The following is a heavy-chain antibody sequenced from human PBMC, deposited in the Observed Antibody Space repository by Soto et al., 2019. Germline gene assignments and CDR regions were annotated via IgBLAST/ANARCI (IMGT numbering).Heavy chain of an antibody. V-gene: IGHV1-46*01. J-gene: IGHJ4*01. D-gene: IGHD3-22*01. CDR1: GYTFTSYY. CDR3: ARVPGSTMINGSFDY. Sequence: QVQLVQSGAEVKKPGASVKVSCKAAGYTFTSYYMHWVRQAPGQGLELMGIITPSGGRPSYAQKFQRRGTMNRDTPTSTDYMELGSLRSEDTAVYYCARVPGSTMINGSFDYWGHGTLVTVSS. CDR2: ITPSGGRP.